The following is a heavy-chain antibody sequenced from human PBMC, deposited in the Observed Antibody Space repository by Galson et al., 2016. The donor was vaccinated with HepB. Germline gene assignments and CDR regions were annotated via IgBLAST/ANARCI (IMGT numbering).Heavy chain of an antibody. V-gene: IGHV3-33*01. CDR3: ARDSRGGDYGNYARRYGMDV. CDR1: KFTFSNYG. Sequence: SLRLSCAASKFTFSNYGMHWVRQAPGKGLEWVAVLSYDGRKKDHGDSVKGRFTISRDNSKNTLYLQMNGLRVEDTAVYYCARDSRGGDYGNYARRYGMDVWGQGTTVIVSS. D-gene: IGHD4-11*01. CDR2: LSYDGRKK. J-gene: IGHJ6*02.